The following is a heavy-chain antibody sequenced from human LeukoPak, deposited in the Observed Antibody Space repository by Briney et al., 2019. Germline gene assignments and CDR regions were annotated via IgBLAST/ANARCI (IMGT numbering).Heavy chain of an antibody. CDR3: ARAGPQYWGSSWLRLPNYYYYGMDV. Sequence: ASVKVSCKASGYTFTSYGISWVRQAPGQGLEWMGWISAYNGNTNYAQKLQGRVTMTTDTYTSTAYMELGSLRSDDTAVYYCARAGPQYWGSSWLRLPNYYYYGMDVWGQGTTVTVSS. CDR2: ISAYNGNT. CDR1: GYTFTSYG. V-gene: IGHV1-18*01. J-gene: IGHJ6*01. D-gene: IGHD6-13*01.